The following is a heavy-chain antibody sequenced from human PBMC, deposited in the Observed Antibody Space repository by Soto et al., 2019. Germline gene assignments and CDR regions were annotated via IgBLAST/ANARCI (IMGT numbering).Heavy chain of an antibody. CDR1: GFTFSVYG. CDR3: ARRGPGTYFDD. D-gene: IGHD6-13*01. CDR2: IWSDGSHK. Sequence: GGSLRLSCAASGFTFSVYGIHWVRQAPGKGLEWVAVIWSDGSHKYYADSVKGRFTISRDNSKNTLYLQMNSLRAEDTAVYYCARRGPGTYFDDWGQGTLVTVSS. V-gene: IGHV3-33*01. J-gene: IGHJ4*02.